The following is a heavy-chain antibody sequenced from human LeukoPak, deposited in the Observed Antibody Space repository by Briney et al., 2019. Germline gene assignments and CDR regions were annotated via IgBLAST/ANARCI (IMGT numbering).Heavy chain of an antibody. J-gene: IGHJ5*02. V-gene: IGHV4-31*03. Sequence: SSETLSLTCTVSGGSISSGGYYWSWIRQHPGKGLEWIGYIYYSGSTYYNPSLKSRVTISVDTSKNQFSLKLSSVTAADTAVYYCARDVGSRFDPWGQGTLVTVSS. D-gene: IGHD3-10*01. CDR2: IYYSGST. CDR3: ARDVGSRFDP. CDR1: GGSISSGGYY.